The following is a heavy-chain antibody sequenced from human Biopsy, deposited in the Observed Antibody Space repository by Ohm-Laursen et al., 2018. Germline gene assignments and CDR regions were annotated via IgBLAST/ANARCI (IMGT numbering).Heavy chain of an antibody. J-gene: IGHJ5*02. V-gene: IGHV4-4*07. D-gene: IGHD6-13*01. CDR1: GGSISNYY. CDR2: IYSSGST. Sequence: TLSLTCTVSGGSISNYYWSWIRQPAGKGLEWIGRIYSSGSTNYNPSLKSRVTMSVDTSKNQFSLILSSMTAADTAVYYCAREPRIAAVAYFDPRGQGTLVTVSS. CDR3: AREPRIAAVAYFDP.